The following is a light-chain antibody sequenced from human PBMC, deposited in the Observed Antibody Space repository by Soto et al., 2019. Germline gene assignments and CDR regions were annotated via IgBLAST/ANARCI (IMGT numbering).Light chain of an antibody. Sequence: QPASVSGSPGQSITISCTGTSSDVGSSNLVSWYQQHPGKAPKLIIYEGSRRPSGVSGRFSGSKSGNTASLTISGLQAEDEADYYCCSFAGSSTFYVFGTGTKVTVL. CDR2: EGS. CDR1: SSDVGSSNL. V-gene: IGLV2-23*01. J-gene: IGLJ1*01. CDR3: CSFAGSSTFYV.